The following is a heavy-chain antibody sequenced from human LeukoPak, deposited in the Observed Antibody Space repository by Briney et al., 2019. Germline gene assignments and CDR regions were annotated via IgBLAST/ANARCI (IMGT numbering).Heavy chain of an antibody. V-gene: IGHV6-1*01. J-gene: IGHJ3*02. CDR2: TYYRSKRYN. Sequence: SQTLSLSCAISGDSVSSNSAAWNWIRQSPSRGLEWLGRTYYRSKRYNDYAVSVKSRITINPDTSKNQFSLQLNSVTPEDTAVYYCARVVVVPAAIRSNAFDIWGQGTMVTVSS. D-gene: IGHD2-2*02. CDR3: ARVVVVPAAIRSNAFDI. CDR1: GDSVSSNSAA.